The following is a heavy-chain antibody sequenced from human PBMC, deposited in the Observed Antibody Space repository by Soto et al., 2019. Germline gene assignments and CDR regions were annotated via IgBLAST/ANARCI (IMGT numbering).Heavy chain of an antibody. V-gene: IGHV3-30-3*01. D-gene: IGHD3-22*01. CDR3: ARGEFDDSSGYYWEMLAGGFDY. J-gene: IGHJ4*02. CDR1: GFTFSSYA. Sequence: GGSLRLSCAASGFTFSSYAMHWVRQAPGKGLEWVAVISYDGSNKYYADSVKGRFTISRDNSKNTLYLQMNSLRAEDTAVYYCARGEFDDSSGYYWEMLAGGFDYWGQGTLVTVSS. CDR2: ISYDGSNK.